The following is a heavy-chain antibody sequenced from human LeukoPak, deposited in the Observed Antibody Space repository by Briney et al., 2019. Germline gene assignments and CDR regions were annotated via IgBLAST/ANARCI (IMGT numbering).Heavy chain of an antibody. V-gene: IGHV4-39*07. CDR2: IYYSGST. Sequence: SETLSLTCTVSGGSISSSSYYWGWIRQPPGKGLEWIGSIYYSGSTYYNPSLKSRVTISVDTSKNQFSLKLSSVTAADTAVYYCASSLVVNFDYWGQGTLVTVSS. J-gene: IGHJ4*02. D-gene: IGHD6-6*01. CDR1: GGSISSSSYY. CDR3: ASSLVVNFDY.